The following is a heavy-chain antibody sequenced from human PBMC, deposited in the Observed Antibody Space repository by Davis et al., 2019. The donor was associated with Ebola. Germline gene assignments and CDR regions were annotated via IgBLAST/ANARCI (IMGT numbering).Heavy chain of an antibody. J-gene: IGHJ5*02. CDR2: IRSKANSYAT. CDR1: GFTFSSHS. D-gene: IGHD3-10*01. V-gene: IGHV3-73*01. Sequence: GESLKISCAASGFTFSSHSMNWVRQASGKGLEWVGRIRSKANSYATAYAASVKGRFTISRDDSKNTAYLQMNSLKTEDTAVYYCNGGTGMFDPWGQGTLVTVSS. CDR3: NGGTGMFDP.